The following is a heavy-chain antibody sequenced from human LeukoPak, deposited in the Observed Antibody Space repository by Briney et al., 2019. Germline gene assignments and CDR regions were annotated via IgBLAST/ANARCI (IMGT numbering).Heavy chain of an antibody. J-gene: IGHJ6*03. V-gene: IGHV3-30*02. CDR1: GFIFNNYG. Sequence: GGSLRLSCAASGFIFNNYGIHWIRQTPVKGLEWVAVIQNDGSNKFYADSVQGRFTISRYNSKNTLYLQMNSLRAEDTAVYYCAKVGPRVPMAATILSWDHLDYYYYMDVWGKGTTVTASS. CDR2: IQNDGSNK. D-gene: IGHD5-12*01. CDR3: AKVGPRVPMAATILSWDHLDYYYYMDV.